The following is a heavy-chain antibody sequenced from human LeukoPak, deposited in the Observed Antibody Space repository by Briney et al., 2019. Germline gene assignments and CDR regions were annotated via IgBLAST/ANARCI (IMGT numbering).Heavy chain of an antibody. D-gene: IGHD2-15*01. CDR3: ARQQVAAHQPFDY. CDR2: IYYSGNT. CDR1: GGSISSSSYF. V-gene: IGHV4-39*01. J-gene: IGHJ4*02. Sequence: SETLSLTCTVSGGSISSSSYFWGWIRQPPGKGLEWIGSIYYSGNTYYNPSLRSRVTISVDTSKNQFSLKLTSVTAADTAMYYRARQQVAAHQPFDYWGQGTLVTVSS.